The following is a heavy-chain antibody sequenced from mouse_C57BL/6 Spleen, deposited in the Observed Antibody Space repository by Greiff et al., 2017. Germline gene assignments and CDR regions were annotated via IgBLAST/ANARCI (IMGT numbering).Heavy chain of an antibody. J-gene: IGHJ3*01. Sequence: QVHVKQPGADLVKPGASVKLSCTASGYTFTSYWMHWVQQRPGQGLEWIGRIHPSDSDTNYTQKFKGKDTFTVDKSSSTAYMQLSSLTSEGSAVYYCAMEGGSSSFAYWGQGTLVTVSA. CDR3: AMEGGSSSFAY. CDR1: GYTFTSYW. D-gene: IGHD1-1*01. CDR2: IHPSDSDT. V-gene: IGHV1-74*01.